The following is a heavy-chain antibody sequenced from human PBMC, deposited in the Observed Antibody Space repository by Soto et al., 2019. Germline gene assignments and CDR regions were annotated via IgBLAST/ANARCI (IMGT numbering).Heavy chain of an antibody. CDR2: INHSGNK. D-gene: IGHD3-3*01. J-gene: IGHJ4*02. V-gene: IGHV4-34*01. CDR3: ARSCRWSGFFCWDPRGFDH. CDR1: DGSFSGYF. Sequence: QVRLQQWGAGRLKPSETLSLTCGVYDGSFSGYFWTWIRQPPGRGLEWIGDINHSGNKNYNPSLQSRVSISVDTSKKQFSLKLMSVTAADTAMYYCARSCRWSGFFCWDPRGFDHWSQGTLVTVSS.